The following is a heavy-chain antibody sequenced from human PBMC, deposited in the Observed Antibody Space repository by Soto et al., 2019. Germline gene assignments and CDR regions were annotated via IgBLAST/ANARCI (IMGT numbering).Heavy chain of an antibody. Sequence: EVQLVESGGGLVQPGGSLRLSCAASGFTFSSYSMNWVHQAPGKGLEWVSYISSSSTTIYYADSVKGRFTISRDNAKNSLYLQMNSLRAEDTAVYYCARRSGSYYGPFDYWGQGTLVTVSS. CDR2: ISSSSTTI. D-gene: IGHD3-10*01. CDR3: ARRSGSYYGPFDY. CDR1: GFTFSSYS. V-gene: IGHV3-48*01. J-gene: IGHJ4*02.